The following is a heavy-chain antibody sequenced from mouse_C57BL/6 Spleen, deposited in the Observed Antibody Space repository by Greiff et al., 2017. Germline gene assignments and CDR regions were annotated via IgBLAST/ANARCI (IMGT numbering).Heavy chain of an antibody. V-gene: IGHV1-52*01. D-gene: IGHD1-1*01. CDR2: IDPSDSET. J-gene: IGHJ1*03. CDR1: GYTFTSYW. CDR3: ARETITTVVATDFDV. Sequence: QVQLQQPGAELVRPGSSVKLSCKASGYTFTSYWMHWVKQRPIQGLEWIGNIDPSDSETHYNQKFKDKATLTVDKSSSTAYMQLSSLTSEDSAVYYCARETITTVVATDFDVWGTGTTVTVSS.